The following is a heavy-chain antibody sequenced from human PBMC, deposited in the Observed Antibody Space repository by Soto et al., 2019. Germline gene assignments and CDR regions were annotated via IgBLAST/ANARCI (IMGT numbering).Heavy chain of an antibody. CDR3: AKDRYYYDSSGYYDY. CDR1: GFTFSSYG. J-gene: IGHJ4*02. CDR2: ISYDGSNK. V-gene: IGHV3-30*18. D-gene: IGHD3-22*01. Sequence: GGSLRLSCAASGFTFSSYGMHWVRQAPGKGLEWVAVISYDGSNKYYADSVKGRFTISRDNSKNTLYLQMNSLRAEDTAVYYCAKDRYYYDSSGYYDYWGQGTLVTVSS.